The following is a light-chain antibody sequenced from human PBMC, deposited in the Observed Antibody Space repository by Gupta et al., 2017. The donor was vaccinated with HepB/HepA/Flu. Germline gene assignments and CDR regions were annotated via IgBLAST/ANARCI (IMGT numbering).Light chain of an antibody. CDR2: GAS. CDR1: QSVRSTY. V-gene: IGKV3-20*01. CDR3: QQYATSSIT. Sequence: EIVLTQSPGTLSLSPGERATLSCRASQSVRSTYLAWYQQKPGQAPRLLIYGASSRATGIPDRFSGSGSGTDFTLTISRLEPEDFAVYYCQQYATSSITFGHGTKVDIK. J-gene: IGKJ3*01.